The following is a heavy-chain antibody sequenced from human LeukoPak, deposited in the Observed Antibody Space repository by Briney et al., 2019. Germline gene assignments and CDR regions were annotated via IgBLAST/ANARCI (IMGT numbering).Heavy chain of an antibody. J-gene: IGHJ6*03. CDR2: INHSGST. CDR1: GGSFSGYY. Sequence: TSSETLSLTCAVYGGSFSGYYWSWIRQPPGKGLEWIGEINHSGSTNYNPSLKSRVTISVDTSKNQFSLKLSSVTAADTAVYYCANIDYYSSSSSFMDVWGKGTTVTVSS. CDR3: ANIDYYSSSSSFMDV. V-gene: IGHV4-34*01. D-gene: IGHD6-6*01.